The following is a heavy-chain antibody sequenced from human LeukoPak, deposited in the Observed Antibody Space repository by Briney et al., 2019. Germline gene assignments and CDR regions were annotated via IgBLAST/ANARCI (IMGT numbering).Heavy chain of an antibody. CDR2: INPSGGST. J-gene: IGHJ4*02. V-gene: IGHV1-46*01. CDR3: ARTGYSSSWPDY. Sequence: ASVKVSCKASGYTFTSYYMHWVRQAPGQGLEWMGIINPSGGSTSYAQKFQGRVTITRDTSASTAYMELSSLRSEDTAVYYCARTGYSSSWPDYWGQGTLVTVSS. CDR1: GYTFTSYY. D-gene: IGHD6-13*01.